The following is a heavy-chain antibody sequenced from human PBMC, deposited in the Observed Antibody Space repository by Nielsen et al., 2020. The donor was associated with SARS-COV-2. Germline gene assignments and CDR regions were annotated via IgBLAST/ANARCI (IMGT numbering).Heavy chain of an antibody. V-gene: IGHV3-48*02. CDR3: ARDWIQLWLAFDY. Sequence: WIRQPPGKGLEWVSYISSSSSTIYYADSVKGRFTISRDNAKNSLYLQMNSLRDEDTAVYYCARDWIQLWLAFDYWGQGTRVTVSS. D-gene: IGHD5-18*01. CDR2: ISSSSSTI. J-gene: IGHJ4*02.